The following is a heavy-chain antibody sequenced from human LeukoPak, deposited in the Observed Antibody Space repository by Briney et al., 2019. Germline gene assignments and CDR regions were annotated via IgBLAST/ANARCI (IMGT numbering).Heavy chain of an antibody. J-gene: IGHJ4*02. Sequence: GGSLRLSCAASGFPFSSYSMNWVRQAPGKGLEWVSAMSSSDDGRYYAASVRGRFTTSRDTSRSTLYLQMNSLRAEDAAVYYCAKAPVTSCRGAFCYPFDYWGQGTLVTVSS. CDR1: GFPFSSYS. D-gene: IGHD2-15*01. CDR2: MSSSDDGR. V-gene: IGHV3-23*01. CDR3: AKAPVTSCRGAFCYPFDY.